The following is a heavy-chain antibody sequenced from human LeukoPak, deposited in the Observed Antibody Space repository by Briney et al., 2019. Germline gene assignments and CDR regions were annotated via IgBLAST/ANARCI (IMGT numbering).Heavy chain of an antibody. J-gene: IGHJ6*02. Sequence: GASVKVSCKASGFTFTSSAMQWVRQARGQRLEWIGWIVVGSGNTNYAQKFQERVTITRDMSTSTAYMELSSLRSEDTAVYYCAAWSLTYYYGMDVWGQGTTVTVSS. CDR3: AAWSLTYYYGMDV. CDR2: IVVGSGNT. CDR1: GFTFTSSA. V-gene: IGHV1-58*02.